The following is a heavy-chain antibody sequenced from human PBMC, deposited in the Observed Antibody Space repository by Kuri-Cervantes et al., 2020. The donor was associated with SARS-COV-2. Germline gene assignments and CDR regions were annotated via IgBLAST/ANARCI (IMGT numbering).Heavy chain of an antibody. V-gene: IGHV3-9*01. CDR3: ASFLEGQTVTTAGVFDY. CDR1: GFTFDDYA. CDR2: ISWNSGSI. J-gene: IGHJ4*02. D-gene: IGHD4-17*01. Sequence: GGSLRLSCAASGFTFDDYAMHWVRQAPGKGLEWVSGISWNSGSIGYADSVKGRFTISRDNAKNSLYLQMNSLRAEDTAVYYCASFLEGQTVTTAGVFDYWGQGTLVTVSS.